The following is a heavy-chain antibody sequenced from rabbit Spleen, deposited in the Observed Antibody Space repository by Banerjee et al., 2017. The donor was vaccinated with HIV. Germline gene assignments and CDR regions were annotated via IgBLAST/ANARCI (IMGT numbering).Heavy chain of an antibody. Sequence: QSLEESGGGLVQPEGSLALTCKASGFSFSSSDYICWVRQAPGKGLEWIGTIYAGSTGTTDYASWAKGRFTISKTSSTTVTLQMTSLTAADTATYFCARNFDLWGPGTLVTVS. CDR2: IYAGSTGTT. J-gene: IGHJ4*01. CDR1: GFSFSSSDY. V-gene: IGHV1S40*01. CDR3: ARNFDL.